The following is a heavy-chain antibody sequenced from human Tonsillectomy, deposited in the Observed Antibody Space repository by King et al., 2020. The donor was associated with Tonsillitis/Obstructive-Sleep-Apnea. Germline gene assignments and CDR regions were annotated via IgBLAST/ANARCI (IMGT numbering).Heavy chain of an antibody. CDR1: GFTFSSYE. J-gene: IGHJ4*02. D-gene: IGHD2-15*01. CDR3: AGAGYCSGGNCYSTLFAY. V-gene: IGHV3-48*03. CDR2: IKSGGSNI. Sequence: VQLVESGGGLVQPGGSLRLSCAASGFTFSSYEMNWVRQAPGKGLEWLSYIKSGGSNIYYADSVKGRFTISRDNAKNSLYLQMNSLRAEDTAVYYCAGAGYCSGGNCYSTLFAYWGQGTLVTVSS.